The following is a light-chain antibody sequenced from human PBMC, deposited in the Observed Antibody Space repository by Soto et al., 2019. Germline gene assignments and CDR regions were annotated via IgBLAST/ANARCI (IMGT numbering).Light chain of an antibody. J-gene: IGLJ2*01. V-gene: IGLV2-14*01. CDR2: EVS. CDR1: SGDVGRYHY. Sequence: QSALTQPASVSGSPGQSITISCTGTSGDVGRYHYVSWYRQHPGRAPKLIIYEVSYRPSGVSNHFSASKSGNTASLTVSGLQADDEADYYCSSYTSSNTLIFGGGTKLTVL. CDR3: SSYTSSNTLI.